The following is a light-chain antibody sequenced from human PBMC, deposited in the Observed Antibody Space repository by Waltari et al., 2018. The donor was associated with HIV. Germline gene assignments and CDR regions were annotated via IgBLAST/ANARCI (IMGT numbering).Light chain of an antibody. V-gene: IGLV2-18*02. CDR1: SSDVGSYNR. CDR2: EVS. Sequence: QSALTQPPSVSGSPGQSVTISCTGTSSDVGSYNRVSWYQQPPGTAPKLMIYEVSNRPSGVPDRFSGSKSGNTASLTISGLQAEDEADDYCSSYTSSSTWVFGGGTKLTVL. J-gene: IGLJ3*02. CDR3: SSYTSSSTWV.